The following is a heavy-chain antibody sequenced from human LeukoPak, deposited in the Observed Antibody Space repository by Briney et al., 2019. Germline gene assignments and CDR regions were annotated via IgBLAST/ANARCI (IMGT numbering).Heavy chain of an antibody. CDR3: ARGQWLVGWFDP. D-gene: IGHD6-19*01. J-gene: IGHJ5*02. CDR2: IYTSGST. V-gene: IGHV4-61*02. Sequence: SETLSLTCTVSGGSISSSSYYWSWIRQPAGKGLEWIGRIYTSGSTNYNPSLKSRVTMSVDTSKNQFSLKLSSVTAADTAVYYCARGQWLVGWFDPWGQGTLVTVSS. CDR1: GGSISSSSYY.